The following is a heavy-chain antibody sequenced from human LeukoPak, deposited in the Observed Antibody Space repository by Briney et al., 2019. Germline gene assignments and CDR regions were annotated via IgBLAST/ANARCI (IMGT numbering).Heavy chain of an antibody. V-gene: IGHV1-69*13. J-gene: IGHJ5*02. D-gene: IGHD4-17*01. CDR2: IIPIFGTA. CDR3: AREDYGDYNWFDP. CDR1: GGTFSSYA. Sequence: SVKVSCKASGGTFSSYAISWVRQAPGQGLEWMGGIIPIFGTANYAQKFQGRVTITADESTSTAYMELSSLKSEDTAVYYCAREDYGDYNWFDPWGQGTLDTVSS.